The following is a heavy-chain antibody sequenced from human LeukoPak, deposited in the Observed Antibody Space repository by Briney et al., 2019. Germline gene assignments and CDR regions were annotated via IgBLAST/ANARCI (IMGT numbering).Heavy chain of an antibody. CDR1: GGSISSYY. CDR2: IYTSGST. J-gene: IGHJ6*02. D-gene: IGHD6-19*01. V-gene: IGHV4-4*07. CDR3: AREGNIAVAGTGYYYYYGMDV. Sequence: SETLSLTCTVSGGSISSYYWSWIRQPAGKGLEWIGRIYTSGSTNYNPSLKSRVTMSVDTSKNQFSLKLSSVTAADTAVYYCAREGNIAVAGTGYYYYYGMDVWGQGTTVTVSS.